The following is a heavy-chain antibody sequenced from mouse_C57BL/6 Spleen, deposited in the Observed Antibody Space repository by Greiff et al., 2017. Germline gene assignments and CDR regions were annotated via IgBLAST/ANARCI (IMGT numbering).Heavy chain of an antibody. Sequence: VQLQQSGTVLARPGASVKMSCKTSGYTFTSYWMHWVKQRPGQGLEWIGAIYPGNSDTSYNQKFKGKAKLTAVTSASTAYMELSSLTNEDSAVYYCTPSLPGYYAMDYWGQGTSVTVSS. J-gene: IGHJ4*01. V-gene: IGHV1-5*01. D-gene: IGHD2-10*01. CDR3: TPSLPGYYAMDY. CDR1: GYTFTSYW. CDR2: IYPGNSDT.